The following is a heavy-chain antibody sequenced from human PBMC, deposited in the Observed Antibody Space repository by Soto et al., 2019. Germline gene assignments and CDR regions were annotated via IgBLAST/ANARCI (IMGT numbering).Heavy chain of an antibody. CDR1: GFTFSSYW. J-gene: IGHJ3*02. V-gene: IGHV3-74*01. CDR2: INSDGSST. Sequence: EVQLVESGGGLVQPGGSLRLSCAASGFTFSSYWMHWVRQAPGKGLVWVSRINSDGSSTSYADSVKGRFTISRDNAKNTLNLHNNSLRAEDTAVYYCARARGRRGYNYGYEGGWSGAFDIWGQGTLVTVSS. D-gene: IGHD5-18*01. CDR3: ARARGRRGYNYGYEGGWSGAFDI.